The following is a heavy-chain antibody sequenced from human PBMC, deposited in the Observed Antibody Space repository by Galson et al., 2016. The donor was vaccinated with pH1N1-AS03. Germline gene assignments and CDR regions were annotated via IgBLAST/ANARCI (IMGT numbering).Heavy chain of an antibody. V-gene: IGHV3-9*01. D-gene: IGHD3-16*01. CDR3: TKDLVPGGADV. J-gene: IGHJ6*02. CDR1: GFSLDLYA. CDR2: FSLDSDWI. Sequence: SLRLSCAVSGFSLDLYAMHWVRQIPGKGLEWVSGFSLDSDWIGYADSVKGRFTVSGDKDKNSLYLEMNNLRTEDTALYYCTKDLVPGGADVWGQGTTVTVSS.